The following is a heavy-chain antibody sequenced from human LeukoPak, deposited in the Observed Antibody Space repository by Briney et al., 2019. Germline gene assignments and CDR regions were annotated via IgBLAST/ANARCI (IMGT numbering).Heavy chain of an antibody. CDR2: IKSRTDGGTT. V-gene: IGHV3-15*01. CDR1: GFTFSNAW. D-gene: IGHD5-24*01. CDR3: TAGLKGWLPLIDGYKNY. J-gene: IGHJ4*02. Sequence: PGGTLRLSCAASGFTFSNAWMSWVRQAPGKGLEWVGRIKSRTDGGTTDYAAPVKGRFTISRDDSKNTLYLQMNSLKTEDTAVYYCTAGLKGWLPLIDGYKNYWGQGTLVTVSS.